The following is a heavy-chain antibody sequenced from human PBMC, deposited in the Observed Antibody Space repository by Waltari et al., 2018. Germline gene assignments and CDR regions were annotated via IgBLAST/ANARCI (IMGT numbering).Heavy chain of an antibody. CDR2: IYYSGST. V-gene: IGHV4-59*01. CDR1: GGPISSYY. Sequence: QVQLQESGPGLVKPSETLSLTCTVSGGPISSYYWSWIRQPPGKGLEWIGYIYYSGSTNYNPSLKSRVTISVDTSKNQFSLKLSSVTAADTTVYYCATVAGMAFDYWGQGTLVTVSS. J-gene: IGHJ4*02. D-gene: IGHD6-19*01. CDR3: ATVAGMAFDY.